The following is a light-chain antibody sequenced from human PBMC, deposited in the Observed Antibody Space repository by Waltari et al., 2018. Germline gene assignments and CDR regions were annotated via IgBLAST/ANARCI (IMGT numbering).Light chain of an antibody. CDR1: QTVSNF. CDR3: QQRSSWPLT. Sequence: EIVLTQSPATLSLSPGERASLSCRASQTVSNFLAWFQQKPGQPPRLLIYEASYLASNNPARFSGSGSGTDFTLTISSLEPEDVAVYYCQQRSSWPLTFGGGTKVEI. V-gene: IGKV3-11*01. CDR2: EAS. J-gene: IGKJ4*01.